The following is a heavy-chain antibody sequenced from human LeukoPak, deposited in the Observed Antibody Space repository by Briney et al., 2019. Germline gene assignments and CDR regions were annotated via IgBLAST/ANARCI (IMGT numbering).Heavy chain of an antibody. Sequence: PSQTLSLTCTVSGGTISSGGYYWSWIRQHPGKGLEWIGYIYYSGSTYYNPSLNIRVTISVDTSKNHFSLKLSSVTAADTAVYYCARWGVLVGAANCFDPWGQGTLVTVSS. J-gene: IGHJ5*02. D-gene: IGHD2-15*01. CDR1: GGTISSGGYY. CDR3: ARWGVLVGAANCFDP. CDR2: IYYSGST. V-gene: IGHV4-31*03.